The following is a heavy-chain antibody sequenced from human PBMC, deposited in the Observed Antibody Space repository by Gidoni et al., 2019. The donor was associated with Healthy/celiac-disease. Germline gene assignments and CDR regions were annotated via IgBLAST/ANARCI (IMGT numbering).Heavy chain of an antibody. Sequence: EVQLVESGGGLVKPGGSLRLSCAASGFTFSNAWMSWVRQAPGKGLEWVGRIKSKTDGGTTDYAAPVKGRFTISRDDSKNTLYLQMNSLKTEDTAVYYCTTDERKVLLWFGELSINYYYGMDVWGQGTTVTVSS. J-gene: IGHJ6*02. CDR3: TTDERKVLLWFGELSINYYYGMDV. D-gene: IGHD3-10*01. CDR2: IKSKTDGGTT. CDR1: GFTFSNAW. V-gene: IGHV3-15*01.